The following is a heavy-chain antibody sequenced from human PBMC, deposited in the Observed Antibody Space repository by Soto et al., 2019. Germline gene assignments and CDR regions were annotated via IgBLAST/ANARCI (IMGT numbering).Heavy chain of an antibody. CDR2: IKEDGGEQ. J-gene: IGHJ5*02. D-gene: IGHD4-4*01. Sequence: GVLRLSCAASGSSFSSYWMSWVRQAPGKGPEWVANIKEDGGEQHYVDSVKGRFTISRDNTENSLFLQMNNLRAEDSAIYYCAITTSTVSYWFDPWGPGTQVTVSS. CDR1: GSSFSSYW. V-gene: IGHV3-7*03. CDR3: AITTSTVSYWFDP.